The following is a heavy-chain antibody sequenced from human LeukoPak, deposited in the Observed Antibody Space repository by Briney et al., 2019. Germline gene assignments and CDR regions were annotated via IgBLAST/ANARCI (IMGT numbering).Heavy chain of an antibody. D-gene: IGHD3-10*01. CDR1: GYTFTSYD. J-gene: IGHJ5*02. CDR2: MNPNSGNT. CDR3: ARLFPLRGPNWFDP. Sequence: GASVKVSCKASGYTFTSYDINWVRQATGQGLEWMGWMNPNSGNTGYAQKFQGRVTMTRNTSISTAYMELSSLRSEDTAVYYCARLFPLRGPNWFDPWGQGTLVTVSS. V-gene: IGHV1-8*01.